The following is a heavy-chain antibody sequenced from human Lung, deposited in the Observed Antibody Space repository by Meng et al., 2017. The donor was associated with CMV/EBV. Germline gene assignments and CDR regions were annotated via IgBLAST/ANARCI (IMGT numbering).Heavy chain of an antibody. D-gene: IGHD6-19*01. CDR1: GFTFSSYA. CDR3: ARDLIAYSSGRYGLYFDY. Sequence: SCAASGFTFSSYAMHWVRQAPGKGLEWVAVISYDGSNKYYADSVKGRFTISRDNSKNTLYLQMNSLRAEDTAVYYCARDLIAYSSGRYGLYFDYWXQGTVVTVSS. V-gene: IGHV3-30-3*01. CDR2: ISYDGSNK. J-gene: IGHJ4*02.